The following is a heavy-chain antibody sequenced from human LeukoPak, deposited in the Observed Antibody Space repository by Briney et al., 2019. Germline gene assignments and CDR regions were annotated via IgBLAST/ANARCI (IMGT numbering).Heavy chain of an antibody. CDR3: ARRGSSWYYFDY. CDR1: GYTFTSYY. V-gene: IGHV1-46*01. D-gene: IGHD6-13*01. Sequence: ASVKVSCKASGYTFTSYYMHWVRQAPGQGLEWMGIINPSGGSTSYAQKFQGRVTMTRDTSTSTVYMELSSVRSEDTAVYYCARRGSSWYYFDYWGQGTLVTVSS. CDR2: INPSGGST. J-gene: IGHJ4*02.